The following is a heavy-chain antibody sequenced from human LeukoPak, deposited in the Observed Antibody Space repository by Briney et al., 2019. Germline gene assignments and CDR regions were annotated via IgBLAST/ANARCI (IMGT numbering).Heavy chain of an antibody. CDR3: AKDIDGQRYSGSYYVLGGLDY. CDR1: GFTFDDYA. CDR2: ISWDGGST. V-gene: IGHV3-43D*03. J-gene: IGHJ4*02. D-gene: IGHD1-26*01. Sequence: GGSLRLSCAASGFTFDDYAMHWVRQAPGKGLEWVSLISWDGGSTYYADSVKGRFTISRDNSKNSLYLQMNSLRAEDTALYYCAKDIDGQRYSGSYYVLGGLDYWGQGTLVTVSS.